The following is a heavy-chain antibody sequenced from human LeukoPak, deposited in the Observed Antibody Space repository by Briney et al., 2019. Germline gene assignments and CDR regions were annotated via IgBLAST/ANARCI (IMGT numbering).Heavy chain of an antibody. CDR1: GFTFSSHG. CDR3: AKDDRWLQFCC. V-gene: IGHV3-23*01. Sequence: PGGSLRLSCVASGFTFSSHGMNWVRQAPGKGLEWVSGIIPSGHTTYYADSVRGRFTISRDNSRNTVYLQMNSLRAEDTAVYYCAKDDRWLQFCCWGQGTVVTVSS. J-gene: IGHJ4*02. CDR2: IIPSGHTT. D-gene: IGHD5-24*01.